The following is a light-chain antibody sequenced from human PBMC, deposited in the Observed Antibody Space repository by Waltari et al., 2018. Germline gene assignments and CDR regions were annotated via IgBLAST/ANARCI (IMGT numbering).Light chain of an antibody. CDR3: QQSYNDPLT. CDR1: QSISDS. CDR2: AAS. Sequence: DIQMTQSPSSLSASVGDIVTINCRASQSISDSLNWYQQKPGKAPTLLIYAASTLQSGVPSRFSGSGYGTDFTLTISRLQREDFATYYCQQSYNDPLTFGGGTKMEIK. J-gene: IGKJ4*01. V-gene: IGKV1-39*01.